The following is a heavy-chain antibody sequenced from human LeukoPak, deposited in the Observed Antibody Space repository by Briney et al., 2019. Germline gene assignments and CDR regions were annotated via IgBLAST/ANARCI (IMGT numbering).Heavy chain of an antibody. CDR2: IYYSGST. Sequence: SETLSLTCTVSGGSISSGDYYWSWIRQPPGKGLEWIGYIYYSGSTYYNPSLKSRVTISVDTSKNQFSLKLSSVTAADTAVYYCASSDYYDIPRSPLDYWGQGTLVTVSS. CDR1: GGSISSGDYY. J-gene: IGHJ4*02. D-gene: IGHD3-22*01. V-gene: IGHV4-30-4*01. CDR3: ASSDYYDIPRSPLDY.